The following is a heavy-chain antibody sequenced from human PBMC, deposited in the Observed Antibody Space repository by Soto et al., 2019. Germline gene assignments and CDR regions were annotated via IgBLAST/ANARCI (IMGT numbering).Heavy chain of an antibody. J-gene: IGHJ6*02. CDR2: ISYDGSNK. D-gene: IGHD6-13*01. Sequence: GGSLRLSCAASGFTFSSYGMHWVRQAPGKGLEWVAVISYDGSNKYYADSVKGRFTISRDNSKNTLYLQMNSLRAEDTAVYYCAKDGYSSSWTDWYYYGMDVWGQGTTVTVSS. V-gene: IGHV3-30*18. CDR3: AKDGYSSSWTDWYYYGMDV. CDR1: GFTFSSYG.